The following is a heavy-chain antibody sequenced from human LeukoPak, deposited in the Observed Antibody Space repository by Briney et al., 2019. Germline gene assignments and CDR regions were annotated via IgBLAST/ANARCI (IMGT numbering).Heavy chain of an antibody. CDR1: GFTFSSYA. V-gene: IGHV3-30-3*01. CDR2: ISYDGSNK. Sequence: GGSLRLSCAASGFTFSSYAMHWVRQAPGKGLEWVAVISYDGSNKYYADSVKGRFTISRDNSKNTLYLQMNSLRAEDTAVYYCARLLEPGIAVAGPLYWGQGTLVTVSS. J-gene: IGHJ4*02. CDR3: ARLLEPGIAVAGPLY. D-gene: IGHD6-19*01.